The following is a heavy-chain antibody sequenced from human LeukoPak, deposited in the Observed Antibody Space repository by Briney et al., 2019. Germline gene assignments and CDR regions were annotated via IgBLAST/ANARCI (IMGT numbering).Heavy chain of an antibody. Sequence: GGSLRLSCAASGFTVSSNYMSWVRQAPGKGLEWVSVIYSGGSTYYADSVKGRFTISRDNSKNTLYLQMNSLRAEDTAVYYCARGRGYDYGDYEAFDYWGQGTLVTVSS. V-gene: IGHV3-53*01. D-gene: IGHD4-17*01. J-gene: IGHJ4*02. CDR3: ARGRGYDYGDYEAFDY. CDR2: IYSGGST. CDR1: GFTVSSNY.